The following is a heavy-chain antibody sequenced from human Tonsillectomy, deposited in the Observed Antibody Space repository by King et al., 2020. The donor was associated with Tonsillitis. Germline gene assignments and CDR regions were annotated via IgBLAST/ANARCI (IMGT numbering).Heavy chain of an antibody. D-gene: IGHD3-22*01. CDR3: ARDLGDYYDSSCYYYPGY. CDR1: GFTFSSYS. J-gene: IGHJ4*02. V-gene: IGHV3-21*01. Sequence: VQLQESGGGLVKPGGSLRLSCAASGFTFSSYSMNWVRQAPGKGLEWVSSISSSSSYIYYADSVKGRFTISRDNAKNSLYLQMNSLRAEDTAVYYCARDLGDYYDSSCYYYPGYWGQGTLVTVSS. CDR2: ISSSSSYI.